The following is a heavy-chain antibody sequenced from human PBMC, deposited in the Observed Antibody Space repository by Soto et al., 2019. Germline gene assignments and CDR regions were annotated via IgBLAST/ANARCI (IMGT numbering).Heavy chain of an antibody. J-gene: IGHJ4*02. V-gene: IGHV1-69*13. CDR2: IIPIFGTA. D-gene: IGHD2-15*01. CDR3: ARVSTLSCSGGSCYFDY. CDR1: GGTFSSYA. Sequence: GASVKVSCKASGGTFSSYAISWVRQAPGQGLEWMGGIIPIFGTANYAQKFQGRVTITADESTSTAYMELSSLRPEDTAVYYCARVSTLSCSGGSCYFDYWGQGTLVTAPQ.